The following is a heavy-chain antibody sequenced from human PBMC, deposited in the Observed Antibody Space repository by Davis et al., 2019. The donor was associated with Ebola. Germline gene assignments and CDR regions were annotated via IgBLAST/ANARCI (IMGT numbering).Heavy chain of an antibody. CDR2: INPNSGGT. D-gene: IGHD1-1*01. CDR1: GYTFTGYY. J-gene: IGHJ4*02. V-gene: IGHV1-2*06. Sequence: AASVKVSCKASGYTFTGYYMHWVRQAPGQGLEWMGRINPNSGGTNYAQKFQGRVTMTRDTSISTAYMELSRLRSDDTAVYYCARAAAAWRQFDYWGQGTLVTVSS. CDR3: ARAAAAWRQFDY.